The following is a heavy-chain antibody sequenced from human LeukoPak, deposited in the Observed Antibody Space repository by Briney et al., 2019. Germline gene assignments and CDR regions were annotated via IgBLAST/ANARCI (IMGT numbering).Heavy chain of an antibody. CDR1: GGSISSSSYY. Sequence: SETLSLTCTVSGGSISSSSYYWGWIRQPPGKGLEWIVSIYYSGSTYYNPSLKSRVTISVDTSKNQFSLKLSSVTAADTAVYYCARVDNLSGGRSYFDYWGQGTLVTVSS. CDR3: ARVDNLSGGRSYFDY. CDR2: IYYSGST. D-gene: IGHD2-15*01. V-gene: IGHV4-39*07. J-gene: IGHJ4*02.